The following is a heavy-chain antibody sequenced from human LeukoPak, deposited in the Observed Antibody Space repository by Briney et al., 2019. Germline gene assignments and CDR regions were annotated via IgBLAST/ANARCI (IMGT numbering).Heavy chain of an antibody. V-gene: IGHV4-34*01. CDR1: GGSFSGYY. CDR3: ARGSHRYSSSWYSPYYYYGMDV. J-gene: IGHJ6*02. CDR2: INHSGST. Sequence: SETLSLTCAVYGGSFSGYYWSWIRQPPGKGLEWIGEINHSGSTNYNPSLKSRVTISVDTSKNQFSLKLSSVTAADTAVYYCARGSHRYSSSWYSPYYYYGMDVWGQGTTVTVSS. D-gene: IGHD6-13*01.